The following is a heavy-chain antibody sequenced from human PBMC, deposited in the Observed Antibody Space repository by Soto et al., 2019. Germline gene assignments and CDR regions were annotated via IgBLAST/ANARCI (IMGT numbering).Heavy chain of an antibody. D-gene: IGHD1-20*01. CDR2: ISSNGSST. CDR3: ARDNWNSN. V-gene: IGHV3-74*01. Sequence: PGGSLRLSCAASGFTFSSYSMNWVRQAPGKGLEWVSCISSNGSSTNYADSVKGRFTILRDNAKNTLYLQMNSLRAEDTAVYYCARDNWNSNWGQGTLVTVSS. CDR1: GFTFSSYS. J-gene: IGHJ4*02.